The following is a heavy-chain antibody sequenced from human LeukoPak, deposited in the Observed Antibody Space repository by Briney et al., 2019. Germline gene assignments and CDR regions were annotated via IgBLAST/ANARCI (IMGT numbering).Heavy chain of an antibody. D-gene: IGHD6-6*01. CDR3: ARGSGQLGPEGYFDY. J-gene: IGHJ4*02. CDR1: GFAFNTYS. Sequence: GGSLRLSCAASGFAFNTYSMNWVRQAPGKGLEWVSSITSSSTTIYYADPVKGRFTISRDNAKNSLYLQMNSLRAEDTAVYYCARGSGQLGPEGYFDYWGQGTLVTVSS. CDR2: ITSSSTTI. V-gene: IGHV3-48*01.